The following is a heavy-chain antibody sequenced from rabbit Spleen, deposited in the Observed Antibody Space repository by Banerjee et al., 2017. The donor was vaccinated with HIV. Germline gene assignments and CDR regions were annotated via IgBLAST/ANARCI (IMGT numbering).Heavy chain of an antibody. D-gene: IGHD7-1*01. CDR2: IYAGSSGST. CDR1: GFSFNSGYD. Sequence: QSLEESGGGLVKPGASLTLTCKASGFSFNSGYDMCWVRQAPGKGLEWIACIYAGSSGSTYYASWAKGRFTISRSTSLNTVTLQMTSLTVADTATYFCARDPGYSNNVNLWGQGTLVTVS. J-gene: IGHJ4*01. V-gene: IGHV1S40*01. CDR3: ARDPGYSNNVNL.